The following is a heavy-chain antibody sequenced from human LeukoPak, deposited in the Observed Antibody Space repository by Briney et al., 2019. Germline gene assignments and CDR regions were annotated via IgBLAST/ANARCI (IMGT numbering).Heavy chain of an antibody. CDR3: ARDLFGYDFWSGYSGYFDY. CDR1: GYTFTGYY. CDR2: INTNSGGT. V-gene: IGHV1-2*02. D-gene: IGHD3-3*01. J-gene: IGHJ4*02. Sequence: GASVKVSCKASGYTFTGYYMHWVRQAPGQGLEWMGWINTNSGGTNYAQKLQGRVTMTRDTSISTAYMELSRLRSDDTAVYYCARDLFGYDFWSGYSGYFDYWGQGTLVTVSS.